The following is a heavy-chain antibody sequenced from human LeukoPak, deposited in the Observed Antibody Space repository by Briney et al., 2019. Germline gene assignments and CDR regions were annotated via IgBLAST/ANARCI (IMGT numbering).Heavy chain of an antibody. V-gene: IGHV3-23*01. CDR3: AERRGFYNGMDV. Sequence: GGSLRVSCAASEFIFSGYVMSWVRQAPGKGLEWVSAISGSGADTYYADFVKGRFTISRDNFKNTLYLQMNSLRVEDTAVYYCAERRGFYNGMDVWGTGTTVTVSS. CDR1: EFIFSGYV. CDR2: ISGSGADT. J-gene: IGHJ6*04.